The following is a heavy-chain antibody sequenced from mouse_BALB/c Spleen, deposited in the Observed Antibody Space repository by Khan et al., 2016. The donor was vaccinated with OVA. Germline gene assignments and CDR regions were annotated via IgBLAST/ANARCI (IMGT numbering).Heavy chain of an antibody. V-gene: IGHV1-5*01. D-gene: IGHD1-3*01. Sequence: VQLQQSGTVLARPGASVKMSCKASGYSFTNYLIHWVKQRPGQGLEWIGDIFPGNSDTNYNQKFKDKAKLTADTSASAALMELSSLTNEDSAVYYCTRGGYSSFAFWGQGTLVTVSA. CDR1: GYSFTNYL. J-gene: IGHJ3*01. CDR2: IFPGNSDT. CDR3: TRGGYSSFAF.